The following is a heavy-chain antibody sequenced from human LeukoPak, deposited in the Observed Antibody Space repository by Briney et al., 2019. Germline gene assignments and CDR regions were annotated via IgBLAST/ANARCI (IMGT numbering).Heavy chain of an antibody. D-gene: IGHD6-19*01. CDR2: IYTSGST. Sequence: PSQTLSLTCTVSGGSISSGSYYWSWIRQPAGKGLEWIGRIYTSGSTNYNPSLKSRVTISVDTSKNQFSPKLSSVTAADTAVYYCARRGAGPFDYWGQGTLVTVSS. J-gene: IGHJ4*02. V-gene: IGHV4-61*02. CDR1: GGSISSGSYY. CDR3: ARRGAGPFDY.